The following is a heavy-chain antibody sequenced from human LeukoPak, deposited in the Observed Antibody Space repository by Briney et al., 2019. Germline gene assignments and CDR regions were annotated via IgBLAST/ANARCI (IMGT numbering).Heavy chain of an antibody. V-gene: IGHV3-33*01. CDR1: GFTFSSYG. Sequence: GGSLRLSCAASGFTFSSYGMHWVRQAPGKGLEGVAVIWYDGSNKYYADSVKGRFTISRDNSKNTLYLQMNSLRAEDTAVYYCARDYDSSGFDYWGQGTLVTVSS. J-gene: IGHJ4*02. CDR3: ARDYDSSGFDY. D-gene: IGHD3-22*01. CDR2: IWYDGSNK.